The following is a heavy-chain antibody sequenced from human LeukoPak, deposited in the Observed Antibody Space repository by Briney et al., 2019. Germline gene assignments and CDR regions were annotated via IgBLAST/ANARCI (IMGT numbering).Heavy chain of an antibody. CDR3: ARHGRVRFLAGWDYFDY. CDR2: INHSGST. CDR1: GGSFSGYY. Sequence: PSETLSLTCAVYGGSFSGYYWSWIRQPPGKGLEWIGEINHSGSTNYNPSLKSRVTISVDTSKNQFSLKLSSVTAADTAVYYCARHGRVRFLAGWDYFDYWGQGTLVTVSS. V-gene: IGHV4-34*01. J-gene: IGHJ4*02. D-gene: IGHD3-3*01.